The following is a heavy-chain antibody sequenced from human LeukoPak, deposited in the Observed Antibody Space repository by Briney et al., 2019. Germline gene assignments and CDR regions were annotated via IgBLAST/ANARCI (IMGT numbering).Heavy chain of an antibody. Sequence: GGSLRLSCEASGFTVSSNYMSWVRQAPGKGLEWVSVIYGGGITHYADSVKGRFTISRDNSKNTLYLQMNSLRAEDTAVYYYARTISGSIDYWGQGTLVTVSS. D-gene: IGHD3-22*01. CDR3: ARTISGSIDY. J-gene: IGHJ4*02. V-gene: IGHV3-53*01. CDR1: GFTVSSNY. CDR2: IYGGGIT.